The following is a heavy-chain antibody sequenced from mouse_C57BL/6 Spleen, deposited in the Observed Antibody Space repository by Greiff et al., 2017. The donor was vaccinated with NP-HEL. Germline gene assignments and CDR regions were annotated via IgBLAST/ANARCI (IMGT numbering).Heavy chain of an antibody. CDR2: IHPNSGST. CDR3: ARRELTGGFAY. D-gene: IGHD4-1*01. V-gene: IGHV1-64*01. J-gene: IGHJ3*01. CDR1: GYTFTSYW. Sequence: VQLQQSGAELVKPGASVKLSCKASGYTFTSYWMHWVKQRPGQGLEWIGMIHPNSGSTNYNEKFKSKATLTVDKSSSTAYMQLSSLTSEDSAVYYCARRELTGGFAYWGQGTLVTVSA.